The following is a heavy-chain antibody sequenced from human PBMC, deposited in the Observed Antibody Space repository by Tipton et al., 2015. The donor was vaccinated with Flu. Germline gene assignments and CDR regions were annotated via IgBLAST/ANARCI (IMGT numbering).Heavy chain of an antibody. D-gene: IGHD1-1*01. CDR1: GGSISSYY. Sequence: TLSLTCTVSGGSISSYYWSWIRQPPGKGLEWIGRIYTSGSTNYNPSLKSRVTMSVDTSKNQFSLRLSSVTAADTAVYYCARGAGGPATAYDCWGQGTLVTVSS. V-gene: IGHV4-4*07. CDR3: ARGAGGPATAYDC. J-gene: IGHJ4*02. CDR2: IYTSGST.